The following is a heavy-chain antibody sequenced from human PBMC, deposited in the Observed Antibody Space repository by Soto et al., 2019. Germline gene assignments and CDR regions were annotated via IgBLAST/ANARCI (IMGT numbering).Heavy chain of an antibody. J-gene: IGHJ4*02. CDR1: GFTVSSNY. V-gene: IGHV3-53*01. D-gene: IGHD6-19*01. Sequence: GGSLRLSCAASGFTVSSNYMSWVRQAPGKGLEWVSVIYSGGSTYYADSVKGRFTISRDNSKNTLYLQMNSLRAEDTAVYYCASARAVAGTFDYWGQGTLVTVSS. CDR3: ASARAVAGTFDY. CDR2: IYSGGST.